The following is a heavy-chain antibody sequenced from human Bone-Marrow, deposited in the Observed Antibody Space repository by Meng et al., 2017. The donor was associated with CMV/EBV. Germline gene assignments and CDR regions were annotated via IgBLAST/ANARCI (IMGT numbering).Heavy chain of an antibody. CDR1: GDSINSKIYY. CDR2: VSYSGST. V-gene: IGHV4-39*07. CDR3: ARGKSALRGLLRFLEWWFDP. J-gene: IGHJ5*02. Sequence: GSLRLSCTVSGDSINSKIYYWGWVRQPPGKGLEWIGSVSYSGSTHYNPSLKSRVTISVDTSKNQFSLKLSSVTAADTAVYYCARGKSALRGLLRFLEWWFDPWGQGPLVTFYS. D-gene: IGHD3-3*01.